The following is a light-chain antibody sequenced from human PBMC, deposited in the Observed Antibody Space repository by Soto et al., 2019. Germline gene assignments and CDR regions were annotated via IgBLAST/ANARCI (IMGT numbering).Light chain of an antibody. J-gene: IGLJ1*01. Sequence: QSALTQPRSVSGSPGQSVTISCTGTSSDVGGYNYVSWYQQHPGKDPQLLIFDVTERPSGIPDRFSGSKSVNTASLTISRLQAEDETDYYCCSYAGTSTCVFVTGTKLTVL. V-gene: IGLV2-11*01. CDR1: SSDVGGYNY. CDR3: CSYAGTSTCV. CDR2: DVT.